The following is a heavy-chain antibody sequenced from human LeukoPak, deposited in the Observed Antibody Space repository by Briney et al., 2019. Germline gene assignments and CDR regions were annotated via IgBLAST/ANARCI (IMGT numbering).Heavy chain of an antibody. Sequence: SETMSLTCTVSGGSISSGSYYCNWIRQPAGKGLEWIGHIYTSGSTNYNPSLKSRVTISVDTSKNQFSLKLSSVTAADTAVYYCARGLLWGAYVWGSYRNYYYYYMDVWGKGTTVTVSS. D-gene: IGHD3-16*02. CDR2: IYTSGST. CDR1: GGSISSGSYY. J-gene: IGHJ6*03. CDR3: ARGLLWGAYVWGSYRNYYYYYMDV. V-gene: IGHV4-61*09.